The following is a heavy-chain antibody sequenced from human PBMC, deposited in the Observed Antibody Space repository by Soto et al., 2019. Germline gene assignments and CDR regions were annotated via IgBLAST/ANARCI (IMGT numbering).Heavy chain of an antibody. CDR3: ARHLYDTFGGYSRGFDH. CDR1: GFSFNNFG. D-gene: IGHD2-2*03. V-gene: IGHV3-33*01. J-gene: IGHJ4*02. Sequence: HPGGSLRLSCAASGFSFNNFGIHCVRPSPGKGLEWVAIVWYDGNHRFYADSVKGRFSISRDSSNNTVYLQMNSLRVEDTALYYCARHLYDTFGGYSRGFDHWGQGAQVTVSS. CDR2: VWYDGNHR.